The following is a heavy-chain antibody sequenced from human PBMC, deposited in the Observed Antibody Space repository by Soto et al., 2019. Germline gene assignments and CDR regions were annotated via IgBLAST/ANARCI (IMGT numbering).Heavy chain of an antibody. D-gene: IGHD1-26*01. CDR3: VKGRSGDVGVGY. CDR2: ISPNSGGT. CDR1: GYSFTGYY. J-gene: IGHJ4*02. Sequence: QVQLVQTGADVQKSGASVKISCKASGYSFTGYYIHWVRQAPGQGFEWMGEISPNSGGTKYAQKFQGRVTMTRDTYITTVYMDLSNLSPDYTAVYYCVKGRSGDVGVGYWGQGTLVTVYS. V-gene: IGHV1-2*02.